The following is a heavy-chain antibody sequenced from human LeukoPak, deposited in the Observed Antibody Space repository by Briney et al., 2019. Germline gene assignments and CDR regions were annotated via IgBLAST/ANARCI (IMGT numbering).Heavy chain of an antibody. V-gene: IGHV4-39*01. J-gene: IGHJ2*01. Sequence: KPSETLSLTCTVSGGSISSSSYYWGWIRQPPGKGLEWIGSIYYSGSTYYNPSLKSRVTISVDTSKNQFSLKLSSVTAADTAVYYCARSYYFGSGSQGSYWYFDLWGRGTLVTVSS. CDR1: GGSISSSSYY. CDR2: IYYSGST. CDR3: ARSYYFGSGSQGSYWYFDL. D-gene: IGHD3-10*01.